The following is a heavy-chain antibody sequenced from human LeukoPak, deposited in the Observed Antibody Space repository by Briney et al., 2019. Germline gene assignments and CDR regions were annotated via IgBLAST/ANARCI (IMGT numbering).Heavy chain of an antibody. CDR2: IYHNGST. CDR1: GGSFSGYY. J-gene: IGHJ4*02. Sequence: SETLSLTCAVYGGSFSGYYWSWIRXPPGKXXEXIGEIYHNGSTNSNPSLKSRVTISIDTSKNQFSLKLRSVTAADTAVYYCARGPRNYFDYWGQGTLVTVSS. V-gene: IGHV4-34*01. CDR3: ARGPRNYFDY. D-gene: IGHD1-14*01.